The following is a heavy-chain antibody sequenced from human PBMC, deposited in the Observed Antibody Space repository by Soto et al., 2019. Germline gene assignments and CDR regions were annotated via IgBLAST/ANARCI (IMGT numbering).Heavy chain of an antibody. CDR2: IYYSGST. CDR3: AREVSGYDFWSGPNWFDP. CDR1: GGSISSYY. J-gene: IGHJ5*02. V-gene: IGHV4-59*01. D-gene: IGHD3-3*01. Sequence: SETLSLTCTVSGGSISSYYWSWIRQPPGKGLEWIGYIYYSGSTNYNPSLKSRVTISVDTSKNQFSLKLSSVTAADTAVYYCAREVSGYDFWSGPNWFDPWGQGTLVTVSS.